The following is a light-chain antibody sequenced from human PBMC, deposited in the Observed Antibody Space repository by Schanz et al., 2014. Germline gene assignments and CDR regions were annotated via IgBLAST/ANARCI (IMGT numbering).Light chain of an antibody. CDR1: SSDVGSTYL. CDR2: GGS. Sequence: QSALTQPASVSGSPGQSITISCTGTSSDVGSTYLVSWYQHHPGQAPKLMILGGSIRPSGVSSRFSGSRSGNTASLTISGLQAEDEADYYCSSYTSSSTLYVFGTGTKLTVL. V-gene: IGLV2-14*02. J-gene: IGLJ1*01. CDR3: SSYTSSSTLYV.